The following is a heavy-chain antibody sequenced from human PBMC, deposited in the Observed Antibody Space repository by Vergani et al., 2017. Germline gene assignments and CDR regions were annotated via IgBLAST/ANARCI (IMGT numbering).Heavy chain of an antibody. CDR3: ARVRRYDAIWFDP. J-gene: IGHJ5*02. D-gene: IGHD5-12*01. CDR1: GGSISSGDYY. CDR2: IYYSGST. Sequence: QVQLQESGPGLVKPSQTLSLTCTVSGGSISSGDYYWSWIRQPPGKGLEWIGYIYYSGSTYYNPSLKSRVTISVDTSKNQFSLKLSAVTAADTAVYYCARVRRYDAIWFDPWGQGTLVTVSS. V-gene: IGHV4-30-4*08.